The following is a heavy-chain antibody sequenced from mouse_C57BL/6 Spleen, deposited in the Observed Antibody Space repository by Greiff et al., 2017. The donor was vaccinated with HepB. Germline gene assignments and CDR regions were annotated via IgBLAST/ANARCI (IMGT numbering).Heavy chain of an antibody. CDR2: ISYDGSN. Sequence: EVKVEESGPGLVKPSQSLSLTCSVTGYSITSGYYWNWIRQFPGNKLEWMGYISYDGSNNYNPSLKNRISITRDTSKNQFFLKLNSVTTEDTATYYCAREYGNSYFDYWGQGTTLTVSS. CDR3: AREYGNSYFDY. J-gene: IGHJ2*01. CDR1: GYSITSGYY. V-gene: IGHV3-6*01. D-gene: IGHD2-10*02.